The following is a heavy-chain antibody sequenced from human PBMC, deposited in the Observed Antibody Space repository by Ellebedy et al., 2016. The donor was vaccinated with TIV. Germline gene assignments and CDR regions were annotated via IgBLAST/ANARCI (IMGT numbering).Heavy chain of an antibody. Sequence: ASVKVSCKASGYTFTSYAMHWVRQAPGQRLEWMGWINAGNGNTKYSQKFQDRVTITRDTSASTAYMELSSLRFEDTAVYYCARGMYYSDSSGYSAYLDLWGRGTLVTVSS. CDR1: GYTFTSYA. V-gene: IGHV1-3*01. J-gene: IGHJ2*01. CDR2: INAGNGNT. D-gene: IGHD3-22*01. CDR3: ARGMYYSDSSGYSAYLDL.